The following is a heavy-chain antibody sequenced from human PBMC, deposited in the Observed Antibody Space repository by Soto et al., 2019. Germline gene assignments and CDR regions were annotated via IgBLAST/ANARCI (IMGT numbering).Heavy chain of an antibody. V-gene: IGHV4-30-4*01. CDR3: ARALRFLQWPNYFDY. Sequence: QVQLQESGPGLVKPSQTLSLTCTVSGGSFSSGDYYWSWIRQPPGKGLEWIGSIYYSGSTYYNPSLKSRVFISRDTSKNQFPLKLTSVTAADTAVYYCARALRFLQWPNYFDYWGQGTLVTVSS. CDR2: IYYSGST. CDR1: GGSFSSGDYY. D-gene: IGHD3-3*01. J-gene: IGHJ4*02.